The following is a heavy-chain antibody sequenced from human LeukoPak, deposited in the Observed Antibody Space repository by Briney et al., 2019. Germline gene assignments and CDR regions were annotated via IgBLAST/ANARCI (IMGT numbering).Heavy chain of an antibody. CDR3: ARDYSIVVRASSYGLDV. V-gene: IGHV1-18*01. J-gene: IGHJ6*02. CDR1: GYTSTSIG. Sequence: ASVKVSCKASGYTSTSIGISWVRQAPGQGLEWMGWISPYNGNTEYAQKFQGRVIMTRDTSTNTAYMELRSLGSDDTAVYYCARDYSIVVRASSYGLDVWGQGTTVTVSS. CDR2: ISPYNGNT. D-gene: IGHD1-26*01.